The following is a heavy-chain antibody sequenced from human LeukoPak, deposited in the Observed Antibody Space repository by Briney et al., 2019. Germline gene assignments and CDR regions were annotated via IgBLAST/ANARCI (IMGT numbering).Heavy chain of an antibody. J-gene: IGHJ4*02. D-gene: IGHD3-3*01. CDR3: ARGGLSYYDFWSGYYMVSYFDY. Sequence: SETLSLTCTVSGGSISSGGYYWSWIRQPPGKGLEWIGYIYYSGSTYYNPSLKSRVTISVDTSKNQFSLKLSSVTAADTAVYYCARGGLSYYDFWSGYYMVSYFDYWGQGTLVTVSS. CDR1: GGSISSGGYY. V-gene: IGHV4-30-4*01. CDR2: IYYSGST.